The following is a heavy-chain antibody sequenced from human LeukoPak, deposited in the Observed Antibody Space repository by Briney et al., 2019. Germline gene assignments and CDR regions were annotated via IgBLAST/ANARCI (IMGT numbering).Heavy chain of an antibody. CDR1: GLRFSNYG. V-gene: IGHV3-30*02. CDR3: ANVPVDTAMVDAFDI. D-gene: IGHD5-18*01. CDR2: IRFDGSSK. J-gene: IGHJ3*02. Sequence: GVSLRLSCAASGLRFSNYGMHWVRQAPGKGLEWVAFIRFDGSSKYFADSVKGRFIISRDNFQNTLILQMNNLKVEDTAVYYCANVPVDTAMVDAFDIWGQGTRVVVSS.